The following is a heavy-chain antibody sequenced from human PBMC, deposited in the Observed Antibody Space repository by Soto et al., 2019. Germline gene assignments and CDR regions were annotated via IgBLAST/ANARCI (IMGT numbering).Heavy chain of an antibody. CDR3: ARVSPRSAGTAPSGNWFDP. CDR2: INHSGST. V-gene: IGHV4-34*01. Sequence: KGLEWIGEINHSGSTNYNPSLKSRVTISVDTSKNQFSLKLSSVTAADTAVYYCARVSPRSAGTAPSGNWFDPSAQRTLVSVPS. J-gene: IGHJ5*02. D-gene: IGHD6-13*01.